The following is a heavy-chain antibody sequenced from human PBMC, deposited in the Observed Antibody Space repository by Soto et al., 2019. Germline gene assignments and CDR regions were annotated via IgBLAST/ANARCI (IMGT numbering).Heavy chain of an antibody. V-gene: IGHV3-23*01. Sequence: GGSLRLSCAASGFICSSYDMSWVRQAPGKGLEWVSTILVDGRTFYVDSVKGRFTISRDSSQNTVYLQMNSLTAGDTALYYCAKAAATGGGAFDICGQGTMVTVSS. CDR1: GFICSSYD. D-gene: IGHD2-8*02. J-gene: IGHJ3*02. CDR3: AKAAATGGGAFDI. CDR2: ILVDGRT.